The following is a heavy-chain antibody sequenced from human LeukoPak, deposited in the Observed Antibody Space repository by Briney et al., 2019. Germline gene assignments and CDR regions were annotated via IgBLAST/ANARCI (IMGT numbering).Heavy chain of an antibody. CDR3: ARHQTYYYDSSGYQLDY. CDR1: GFTVSSNY. D-gene: IGHD3-22*01. V-gene: IGHV3-66*02. CDR2: IYSGGST. J-gene: IGHJ4*02. Sequence: GGSLRLSCAASGFTVSSNYMSWVRQAPGKELEWVSVIYSGGSTYYADSVKGRFTISRDNSKNTLYLQMNSLRAEDTAVYYCARHQTYYYDSSGYQLDYWGQGTLVTVSS.